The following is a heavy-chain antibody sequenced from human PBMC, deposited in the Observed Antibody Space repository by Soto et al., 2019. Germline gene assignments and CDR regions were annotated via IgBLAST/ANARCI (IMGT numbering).Heavy chain of an antibody. CDR1: GGSVSSGSYY. V-gene: IGHV4-61*01. CDR2: IYYSGST. J-gene: IGHJ4*02. Sequence: PSETLSLTCTVSGGSVSSGSYYWSWIRQPPGKGLEWIGYIYYSGSTNYNPSLKSRVTISVDTSKNQFSLKLSSVTAADTAVYYCARDRLGDSNYLDYWGQGTLVTVSS. D-gene: IGHD2-21*02. CDR3: ARDRLGDSNYLDY.